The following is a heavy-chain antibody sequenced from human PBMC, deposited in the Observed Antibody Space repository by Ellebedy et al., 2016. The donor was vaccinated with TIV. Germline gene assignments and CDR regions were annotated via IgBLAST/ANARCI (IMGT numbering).Heavy chain of an antibody. V-gene: IGHV3-23*01. CDR2: ISGSGGST. D-gene: IGHD3-3*01. Sequence: PGGSLRLSCAASGFTFSSYAMSWVRQAPGKGLEWVSAISGSGGSTYYADSVKGRFTISRDNSKNTLYLQMNSLRAEDTAVYYCAKVGGITIFGVVRPPHYYFDYWGQGTLVTVSS. CDR1: GFTFSSYA. J-gene: IGHJ4*02. CDR3: AKVGGITIFGVVRPPHYYFDY.